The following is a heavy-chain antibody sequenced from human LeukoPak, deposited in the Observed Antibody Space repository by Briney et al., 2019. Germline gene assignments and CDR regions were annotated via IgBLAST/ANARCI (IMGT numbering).Heavy chain of an antibody. J-gene: IGHJ4*02. CDR1: AYRFTTYW. Sequence: WESLKIFCWGSAYRFTTYWVGWVRPMPGEGLEWMVIIYPGDSDTTYSPSFKGQVTISADKTIGTAYLQWSSLKAADNAMYYCASKKEEWGGFDYWGQGTLVTVSS. CDR3: ASKKEEWGGFDY. D-gene: IGHD3-3*01. V-gene: IGHV5-51*01. CDR2: IYPGDSDT.